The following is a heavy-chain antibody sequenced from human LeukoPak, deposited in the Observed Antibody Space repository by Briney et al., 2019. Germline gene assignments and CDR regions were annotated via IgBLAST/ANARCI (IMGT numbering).Heavy chain of an antibody. D-gene: IGHD2-15*01. J-gene: IGHJ4*02. V-gene: IGHV3-23*01. CDR2: ISGSGGST. Sequence: GGSLRLSCAASGFTFSSYAMSWVGQAPGKGLEWVSAISGSGGSTYYADAVKDWFTISRGNVKNTVYLQMNSLRAEDTAVYYCAKEWVVAAKGFDYWGQGTLVTVSS. CDR3: AKEWVVAAKGFDY. CDR1: GFTFSSYA.